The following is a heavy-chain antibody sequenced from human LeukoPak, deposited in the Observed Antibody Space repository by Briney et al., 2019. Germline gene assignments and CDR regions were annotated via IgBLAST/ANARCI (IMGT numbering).Heavy chain of an antibody. V-gene: IGHV1-18*01. CDR2: ISAYNGNT. J-gene: IGHJ4*02. CDR1: GYTFTGYG. D-gene: IGHD2-15*01. CDR3: ATGLPGYCSGGSCYSWIDY. Sequence: ASVKVSCKASGYTFTGYGISWVRQAPGQGLEWMGWISAYNGNTNYAQKLQGRVTMTTDTSTSTAYMELRSLRSEDTAVYYCATGLPGYCSGGSCYSWIDYWGQGTLVTVSS.